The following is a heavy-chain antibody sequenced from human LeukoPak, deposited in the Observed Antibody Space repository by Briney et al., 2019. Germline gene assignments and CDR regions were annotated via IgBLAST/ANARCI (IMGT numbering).Heavy chain of an antibody. CDR3: ARRAGTTYYYYMDV. CDR2: IGNGGST. V-gene: IGHV4-34*01. D-gene: IGHD1-14*01. Sequence: SETLSLTCGFYGGSFSAYFWAWIRQPPGRGLEWIAEIGNGGSTNHNPSLKSRVTLSVDSSKNQFSLKLNSVTAADTAVYYCARRAGTTYYYYMDVWGKGTTVTVSS. CDR1: GGSFSAYF. J-gene: IGHJ6*03.